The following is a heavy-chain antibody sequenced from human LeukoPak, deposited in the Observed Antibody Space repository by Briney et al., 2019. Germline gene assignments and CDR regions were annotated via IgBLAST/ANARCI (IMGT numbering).Heavy chain of an antibody. CDR1: GFTFSSYA. CDR3: AKGSGSPPSEFDY. V-gene: IGHV3-23*01. CDR2: ISGRGGST. D-gene: IGHD3-10*01. J-gene: IGHJ4*02. Sequence: QAGGSLRLSCAASGFTFSSYAMSWVRQAPGKGLEWVSAISGRGGSTYYADSVKGRFTIYRDNSKNTLYLQMNSLRAEDTAVYYCAKGSGSPPSEFDYWGQGTLVTVSS.